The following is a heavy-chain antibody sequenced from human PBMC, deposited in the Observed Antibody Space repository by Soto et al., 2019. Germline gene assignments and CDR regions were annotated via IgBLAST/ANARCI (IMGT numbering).Heavy chain of an antibody. CDR2: IIPIFGTA. CDR1: GGTFSSYA. V-gene: IGHV1-69*01. CDR3: ARTTSDVRRPYYYYYYGMDV. Sequence: QVQLVQSGAEVKKPGSSVKVSCKASGGTFSSYAISWVRQAPGQGLEWMGGIIPIFGTANYAQKFQGRVTITADESTSTAYMELSSLRSEDTAVYYCARTTSDVRRPYYYYYYGMDVWGQGTTVTVSS. J-gene: IGHJ6*02. D-gene: IGHD2-2*01.